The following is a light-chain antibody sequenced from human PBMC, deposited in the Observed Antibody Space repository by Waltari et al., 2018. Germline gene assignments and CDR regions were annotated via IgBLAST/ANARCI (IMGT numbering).Light chain of an antibody. CDR1: QSVSSY. CDR2: DAS. CDR3: QQRSNWQYT. Sequence: EIVLTQSPDTLSLSPGERATRSCRASQSVSSYLAWYQQKPGQAPRLLIYDASNRATGIPARFSGSGSGTDFTLTISDLEPEDFAVYYCQQRSNWQYTFGQGTKLEIK. J-gene: IGKJ2*01. V-gene: IGKV3-11*01.